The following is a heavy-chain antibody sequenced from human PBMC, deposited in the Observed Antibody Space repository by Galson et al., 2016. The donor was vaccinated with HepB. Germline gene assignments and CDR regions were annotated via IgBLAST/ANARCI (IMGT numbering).Heavy chain of an antibody. CDR1: GFTFSDYG. J-gene: IGHJ6*02. CDR2: ISYDGTNT. Sequence: SLRLSCAASGFTFSDYGMHWVRQAPGKGLEWVAVISYDGTNTYYVDSVKGRFTISRDNSKNTLFLQMDSLRLEDTAAHYCAKEGGISTTMLGYYYHYDMDVWGQGTTVTVSS. CDR3: AKEGGISTTMLGYYYHYDMDV. V-gene: IGHV3-30*18. D-gene: IGHD3-10*02.